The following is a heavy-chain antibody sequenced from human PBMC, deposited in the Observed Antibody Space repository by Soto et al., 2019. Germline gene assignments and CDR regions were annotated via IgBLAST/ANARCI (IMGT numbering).Heavy chain of an antibody. CDR1: GFTVSSNY. CDR3: ARERMTMVRGVIRFYGMDV. D-gene: IGHD3-10*01. J-gene: IGHJ6*02. Sequence: EVQLVESGGGLVQPGGSLRLSCAASGFTVSSNYMSWVRQAPGKGLEWVSVIYSGGSTYYADSVKGRFTISRDNSKNTLYLQMNSLRAEDTAVYYCARERMTMVRGVIRFYGMDVWGQGTTVTVSS. CDR2: IYSGGST. V-gene: IGHV3-66*01.